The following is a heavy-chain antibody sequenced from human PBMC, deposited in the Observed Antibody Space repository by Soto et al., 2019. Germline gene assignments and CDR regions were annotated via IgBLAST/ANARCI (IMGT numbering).Heavy chain of an antibody. CDR2: ITSSGSYV. J-gene: IGHJ6*02. V-gene: IGHV3-21*01. Sequence: VGSLRLSCVTSGFTFSRNTMNWVRQAPGRGLEWVASITSSGSYVYYADSVKGRFSASRDNAKNSLSLQMDSLRPDDTAIYFCVKDEGIEAMDVWGQGTTVTVSS. CDR1: GFTFSRNT. CDR3: VKDEGIEAMDV. D-gene: IGHD3-3*02.